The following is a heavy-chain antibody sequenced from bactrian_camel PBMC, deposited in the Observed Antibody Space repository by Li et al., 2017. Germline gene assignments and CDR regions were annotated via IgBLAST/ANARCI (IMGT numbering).Heavy chain of an antibody. V-gene: IGHV3S28*01. J-gene: IGHJ4*01. CDR2: ISTLGGTA. CDR1: GFTFSRYY. Sequence: QLVESGGGLVQPGGSLRLSCAASGFTFSRYYMTWARQAPGKGLEWVSHISTLGGTAAYATSVKGRFTISRDNAKRTLYLQMNSLKTEDTATYYCATRYALAPPKHWGQGTQVTVS. CDR3: ATRYALAPPKH. D-gene: IGHD1*01.